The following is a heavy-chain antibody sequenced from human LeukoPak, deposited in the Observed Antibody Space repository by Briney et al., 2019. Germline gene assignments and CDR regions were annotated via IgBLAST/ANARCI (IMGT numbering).Heavy chain of an antibody. Sequence: SETLSLTCAVSGYSISSGYYWGWIRQPPGKGLEWIGIIYRSGSTYYNPSLKSRVTISVDTSKNQFSLKLSSVTAAHTAVYYCARLEAYCGGDCYSGFDYWGQGTLVTVSS. V-gene: IGHV4-38-2*01. CDR3: ARLEAYCGGDCYSGFDY. CDR2: IYRSGST. CDR1: GYSISSGYY. D-gene: IGHD2-21*01. J-gene: IGHJ4*02.